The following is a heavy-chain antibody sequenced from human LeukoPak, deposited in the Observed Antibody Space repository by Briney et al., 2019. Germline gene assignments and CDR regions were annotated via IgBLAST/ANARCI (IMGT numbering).Heavy chain of an antibody. CDR3: AKVLYSSASPHYFYYMDV. V-gene: IGHV3-21*01. D-gene: IGHD6-19*01. Sequence: GGSLRLSCAASGFTFSSYSMNWVRQAPGKGLEWVSSISSSSSYIYYADSVKGRFTISRDNAKNSLYLQMNSLRTDDTAVYYCAKVLYSSASPHYFYYMDVWGKGTTATVSS. CDR1: GFTFSSYS. CDR2: ISSSSSYI. J-gene: IGHJ6*03.